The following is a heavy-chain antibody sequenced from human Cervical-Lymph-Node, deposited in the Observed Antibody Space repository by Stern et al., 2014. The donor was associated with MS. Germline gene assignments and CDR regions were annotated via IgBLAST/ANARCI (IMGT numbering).Heavy chain of an antibody. CDR1: GILFSGAS. V-gene: IGHV3-73*01. Sequence: EVQLVGSGGGLVQPGGSLKLSCAASGILFSGASMHWVRQPSGKGLEWIGRIRSKTNAYTATYTASVKGRFTISRDDSKSTTYLQMNSLKTEDTAVYYCVSDGSGWRNWGQGTLVTVSS. CDR3: VSDGSGWRN. D-gene: IGHD3-10*01. CDR2: IRSKTNAYTA. J-gene: IGHJ4*02.